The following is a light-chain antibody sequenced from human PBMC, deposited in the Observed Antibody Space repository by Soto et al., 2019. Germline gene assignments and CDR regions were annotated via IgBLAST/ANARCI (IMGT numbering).Light chain of an antibody. CDR3: QQHKNWPPST. CDR1: ESVSSN. CDR2: GAS. J-gene: IGKJ5*01. V-gene: IGKV3-15*01. Sequence: EIVMTQSPATLSVSPGARATLSCRASESVSSNLVWYQQRPGQPPRLLIYGASTRATGVPARFSGSGSGTEFTLTISSLQSEDFAVYYCQQHKNWPPSTFGQGTRLEIK.